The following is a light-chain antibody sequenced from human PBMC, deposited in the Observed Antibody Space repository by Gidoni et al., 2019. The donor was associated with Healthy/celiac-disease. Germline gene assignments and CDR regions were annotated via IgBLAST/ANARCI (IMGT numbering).Light chain of an antibody. Sequence: DIVLTHSPAPLSLSPGERATLSCRASQSVSSYLAWYQQKPGQAPRLLIYDASNRATGIPARFSGSGSGTDFTLTISSLEPEDFAVYYCQQRSNWPPWTFGQGTKVEIK. CDR3: QQRSNWPPWT. CDR2: DAS. CDR1: QSVSSY. J-gene: IGKJ1*01. V-gene: IGKV3-11*01.